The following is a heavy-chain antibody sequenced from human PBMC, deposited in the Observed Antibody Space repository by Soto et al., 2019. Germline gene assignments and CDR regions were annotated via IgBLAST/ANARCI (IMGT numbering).Heavy chain of an antibody. CDR3: ARWGIAAGDY. CDR1: GFTFSSYG. CDR2: IWSDGGNK. Sequence: QVQLVESGGGVVQPGRSLRLSCAASGFTFSSYGMHWVRQAPGKGLEWVAVIWSDGGNKYYADSVKGRFTISRDNSKNTLSLQMNSLRAEDTAVYYCARWGIAAGDYWGQGTLVTVSS. D-gene: IGHD6-13*01. V-gene: IGHV3-33*01. J-gene: IGHJ4*02.